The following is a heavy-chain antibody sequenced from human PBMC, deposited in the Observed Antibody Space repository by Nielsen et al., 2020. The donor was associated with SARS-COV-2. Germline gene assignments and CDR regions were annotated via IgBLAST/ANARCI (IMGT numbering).Heavy chain of an antibody. CDR3: ARDLGDYWGSVP. V-gene: IGHV3-74*01. Sequence: GESLKISCAASGFTFSSYWMHWVRQAPGKGLVWVSRINSDGSSTSYADSVKGRFTISRDNAKNTLYLQMNSLRAEDTAVYYCARDLGDYWGSVPWGQGTLVTVSS. J-gene: IGHJ5*02. CDR1: GFTFSSYW. D-gene: IGHD4-17*01. CDR2: INSDGSST.